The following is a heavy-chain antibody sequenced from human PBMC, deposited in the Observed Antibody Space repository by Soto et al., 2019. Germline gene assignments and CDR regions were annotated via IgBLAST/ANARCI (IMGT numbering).Heavy chain of an antibody. J-gene: IGHJ4*02. CDR2: IYYSGST. V-gene: IGHV4-39*01. D-gene: IGHD2-2*01. CDR1: GGSISSSIYY. Sequence: SETLSLTCTVSGGSISSSIYYWGWIRQPPGKGLEWIGSIYYSGSTYYNPSLKSRVTISVDTSKNQFSLKLSSVTAAETAVYYCARRIVVPAAMPVNYFDYWGQGTLVTVSS. CDR3: ARRIVVPAAMPVNYFDY.